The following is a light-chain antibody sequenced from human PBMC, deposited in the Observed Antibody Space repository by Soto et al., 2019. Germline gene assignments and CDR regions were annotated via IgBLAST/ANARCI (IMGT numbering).Light chain of an antibody. V-gene: IGLV2-11*01. CDR1: SSDVGGYNY. J-gene: IGLJ3*02. Sequence: QSALTQPRSVSGSPGQSVTISCTGTSSDVGGYNYVSWYQQHPGKAPKLMIYDVSKRPSGVPDRFSGSKSGNTAALTLSGLQAEDEADYYCCSYAGSYTWVFGGGTKRAVL. CDR3: CSYAGSYTWV. CDR2: DVS.